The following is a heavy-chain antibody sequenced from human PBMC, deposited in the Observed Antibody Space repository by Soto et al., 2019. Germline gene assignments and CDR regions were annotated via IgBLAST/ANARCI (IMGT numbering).Heavy chain of an antibody. CDR1: EFTFSLDV. D-gene: IGHD3-16*01. V-gene: IGHV3-23*01. CDR2: ISGSGAST. CDR3: ARGCPDVWGTGAHDYGLGV. Sequence: GGSLRLSCVGSEFTFSLDVVGWVRQAPGKGPEWVSFISGSGASTYYADSVKGRFAISRDNSKNTVYLQMNNLRPEDTAIYSCARGCPDVWGTGAHDYGLGVWGPGTTVTVSS. J-gene: IGHJ6*01.